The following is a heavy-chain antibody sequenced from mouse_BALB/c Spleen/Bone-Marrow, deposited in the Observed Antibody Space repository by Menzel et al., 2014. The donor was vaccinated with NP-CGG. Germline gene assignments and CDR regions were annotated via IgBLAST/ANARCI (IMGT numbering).Heavy chain of an antibody. CDR2: ISNLAYSI. J-gene: IGHJ1*01. V-gene: IGHV5-15*02. CDR1: GFTFSDYE. Sequence: EVQLQQSGGGLVQPGGSRKLSCAASGFTFSDYEMAWVRQAPGKGPEWVAFISNLAYSIYYADTVTGRFTIPRENAKNTLYLEMSSLRSEDTAMYYCARDYYGSSYWYFDVWGAGTTVTVSS. D-gene: IGHD1-1*01. CDR3: ARDYYGSSYWYFDV.